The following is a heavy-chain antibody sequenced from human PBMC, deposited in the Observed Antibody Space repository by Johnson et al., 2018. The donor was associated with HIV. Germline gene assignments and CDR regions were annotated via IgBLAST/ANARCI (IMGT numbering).Heavy chain of an antibody. CDR1: GFTVSSNY. D-gene: IGHD4-11*01. Sequence: VQLVESGGGVVRPGGSLRLSCAASGFTVSSNYMSWVRQAPGKGLEWVSVIYSGGSTYYADSVKGRFTISRDNSKNTLYLQMNSLRAEDTAVYYCARGNDYSNYGAFDIWGQGTMVTVSS. CDR2: IYSGGST. V-gene: IGHV3-66*01. J-gene: IGHJ3*02. CDR3: ARGNDYSNYGAFDI.